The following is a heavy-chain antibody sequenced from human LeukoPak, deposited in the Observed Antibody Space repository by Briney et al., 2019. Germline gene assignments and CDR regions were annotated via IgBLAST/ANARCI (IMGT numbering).Heavy chain of an antibody. D-gene: IGHD2-8*01. CDR2: ISYDENNK. CDR3: ARSQWSDY. V-gene: IGHV3-30-3*01. J-gene: IGHJ4*02. Sequence: AGGSLRLSCAASGFTFSNYAMYWVRQAPGKGLEWVAVISYDENNKYYTDSVKGRFTISRDNSKNTLYLQMNSLRAEDTAVYYCARSQWSDYWGQGTLVTASS. CDR1: GFTFSNYA.